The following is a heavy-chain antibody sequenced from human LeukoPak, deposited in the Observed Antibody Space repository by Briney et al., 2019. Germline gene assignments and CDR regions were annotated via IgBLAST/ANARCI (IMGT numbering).Heavy chain of an antibody. Sequence: GGSLRLSCAASGFTFSSYVMSWVRQAPGKGLEWVSAISGSGGSTYYADSVKGRFTISRDNSKNTLYLQMNSLRAEDTAVYYCAKAIDYYDSSGSFDYWGQGTLVTVSS. CDR2: ISGSGGST. CDR3: AKAIDYYDSSGSFDY. D-gene: IGHD3-22*01. V-gene: IGHV3-23*01. J-gene: IGHJ4*02. CDR1: GFTFSSYV.